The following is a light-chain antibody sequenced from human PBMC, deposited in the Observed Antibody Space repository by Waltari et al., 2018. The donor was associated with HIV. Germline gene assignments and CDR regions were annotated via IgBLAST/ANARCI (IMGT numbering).Light chain of an antibody. J-gene: IGKJ4*01. V-gene: IGKV3-20*01. CDR1: QTITKNY. CDR3: QQYSLTPIT. Sequence: EIVLTQSPGTVSLSPGERANLPCRAGQTITKNYLACYQQKPGQAPRLLISCATSRATDIPDRFSGGGSGTHFTLTISRLGPEDSAVYFCQQYSLTPITFSGGTKVEIK. CDR2: CAT.